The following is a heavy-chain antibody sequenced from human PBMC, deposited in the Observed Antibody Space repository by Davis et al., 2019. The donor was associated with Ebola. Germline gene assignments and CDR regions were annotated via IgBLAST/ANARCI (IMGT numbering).Heavy chain of an antibody. D-gene: IGHD3-22*01. J-gene: IGHJ4*02. V-gene: IGHV3-30*18. CDR3: AKDRPEGYYDSSGYYGAFDY. CDR1: GFTFSSYG. CDR2: ISYDGSNK. Sequence: PGGSLRLSCAASGFTFSSYGMHWVRQAPGKGLEWVAVISYDGSNKYYADSVKGRFTISRDNSKNTLYLQMNSLRAEDTALYYCAKDRPEGYYDSSGYYGAFDYWGQGTLVTVSS.